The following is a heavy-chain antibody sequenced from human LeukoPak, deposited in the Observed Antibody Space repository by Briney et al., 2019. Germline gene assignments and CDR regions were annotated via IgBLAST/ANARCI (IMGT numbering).Heavy chain of an antibody. Sequence: PGGSLRLSCAASGFTFSSYGMHWVRQAPGKGLEWVAFIRNDGSNEYYADSVKGRFTTSRDNSKNTLYLQMNSLRVEDTAVYYCAKGYSGYYFEYWGQETLVTVSS. CDR1: GFTFSSYG. CDR3: AKGYSGYYFEY. V-gene: IGHV3-30*02. J-gene: IGHJ4*02. D-gene: IGHD5-12*01. CDR2: IRNDGSNE.